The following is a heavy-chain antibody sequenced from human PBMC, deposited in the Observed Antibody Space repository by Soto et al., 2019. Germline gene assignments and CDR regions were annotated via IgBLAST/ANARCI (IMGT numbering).Heavy chain of an antibody. D-gene: IGHD4-17*01. J-gene: IGHJ4*02. Sequence: SETLSLTCAVSGGSISSGGYSWSWIRQPPGKGLEWIGYIYHSGSTYYNPSLKSRVTISVDRSKNQFSLKLSSVTAADTAVYYCARDRDYGDGFDYWGQGTLVTVSS. CDR2: IYHSGST. CDR1: GGSISSGGYS. V-gene: IGHV4-30-2*01. CDR3: ARDRDYGDGFDY.